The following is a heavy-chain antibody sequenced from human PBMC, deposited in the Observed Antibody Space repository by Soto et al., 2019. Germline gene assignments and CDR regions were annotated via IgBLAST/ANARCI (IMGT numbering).Heavy chain of an antibody. CDR1: CGSISSYY. V-gene: IGHV4-59*01. J-gene: IGHJ5*02. D-gene: IGHD6-19*01. CDR3: ARAGSGWYGNWFDP. Sequence: SETLSLTCIVSCGSISSYYWSWIRQPPGKGLEWIGYIYYSGSTNYNPSLKSRVTISVDTSKNQFSLKLSSVTAADTAVYYCARAGSGWYGNWFDPWGQGPL. CDR2: IYYSGST.